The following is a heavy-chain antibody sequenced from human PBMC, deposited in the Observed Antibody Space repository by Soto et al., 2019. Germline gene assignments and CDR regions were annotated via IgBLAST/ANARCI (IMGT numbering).Heavy chain of an antibody. V-gene: IGHV3-23*01. J-gene: IGHJ4*02. D-gene: IGHD6-19*01. Sequence: PGGSLRLSCAASGFTFSSYAMNWVRQAPGMGLEWVSTISGSGGSIYYADSVKGRFTISRDNSKNTLYLQMNSLRAEDTAVYYCAKDKGGIAVALFDYWGQGTLVTVSS. CDR1: GFTFSSYA. CDR3: AKDKGGIAVALFDY. CDR2: ISGSGGSI.